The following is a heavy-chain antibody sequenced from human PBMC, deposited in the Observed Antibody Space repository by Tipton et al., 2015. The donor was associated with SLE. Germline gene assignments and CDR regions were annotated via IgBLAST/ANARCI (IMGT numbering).Heavy chain of an antibody. V-gene: IGHV4-34*01. CDR3: ARRRIAARYFDY. CDR1: GGSFSGYY. CDR2: INHSGST. D-gene: IGHD6-6*01. Sequence: LRLSCAVYGGSFSGYYWSWIRQPPGKGLEWIGEINHSGSTNYNPSLKSRVTISVDTSKNQFSLKLSSVTAADTAVYYCARRRIAARYFDYWGQGTLVTVSS. J-gene: IGHJ4*02.